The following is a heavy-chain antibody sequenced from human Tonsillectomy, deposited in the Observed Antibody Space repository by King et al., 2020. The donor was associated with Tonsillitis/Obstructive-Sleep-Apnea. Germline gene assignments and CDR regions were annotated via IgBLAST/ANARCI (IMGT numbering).Heavy chain of an antibody. V-gene: IGHV3-30*01. CDR3: ARGVTTHRGYYMDV. D-gene: IGHD4-17*01. CDR1: GFTFSSYA. J-gene: IGHJ6*03. CDR2: ISYDVSNK. Sequence: VQLVESGGGVVQPGRSLRLSCAASGFTFSSYAMHWVRQAPGKGLEWVAVISYDVSNKYYADSVKGRFTISRDNSKNTLYLQMNSLRAEETAVYYCARGVTTHRGYYMDVWGKGTTVTVSS.